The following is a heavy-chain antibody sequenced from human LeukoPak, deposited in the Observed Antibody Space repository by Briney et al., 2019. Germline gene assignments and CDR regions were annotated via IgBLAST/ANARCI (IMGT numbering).Heavy chain of an antibody. J-gene: IGHJ6*03. D-gene: IGHD3-16*01. CDR1: GGSISSYY. V-gene: IGHV4-59*01. CDR3: ARETSQKGAHYMDV. CDR2: IYYSGYT. Sequence: SETLSLTCTVSGGSISSYYWSWIRQPPGKGLKWIGNIYYSGYTTYSPSPRSRVTISVDTSKNQFSLKLSSVTAADTAVYYCARETSQKGAHYMDVWGKGTTITISS.